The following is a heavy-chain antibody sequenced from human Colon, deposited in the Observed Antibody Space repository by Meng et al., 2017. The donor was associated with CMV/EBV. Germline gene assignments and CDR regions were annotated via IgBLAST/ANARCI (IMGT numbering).Heavy chain of an antibody. CDR3: VRDRLIGSGTGGLDV. J-gene: IGHJ6*02. CDR2: INSDGRST. Sequence: GESLKISCAASGFTFDNYWIHWVRQAPGEGLVWVSRINSDGRSTNYADSVKGRFTISRDNAKNTVYLQMNSLRAEDAAVSYCVRDRLIGSGTGGLDVWGQGTTVTVSS. CDR1: GFTFDNYW. D-gene: IGHD3-10*01. V-gene: IGHV3-74*01.